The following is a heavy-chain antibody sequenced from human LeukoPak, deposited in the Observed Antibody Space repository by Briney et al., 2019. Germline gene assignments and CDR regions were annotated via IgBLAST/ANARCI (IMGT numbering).Heavy chain of an antibody. V-gene: IGHV3-30*02. J-gene: IGHJ4*02. CDR3: AKGRGEHFDY. Sequence: GGSLRLSCAASGFTFNSYGMHWVRQAPGKGLEWVAFIRYDGSNKYYAESVKGPFTISGDESKNTLYLQMNSLRAEDTAVYYCAKGRGEHFDYWGQGTLVTVSS. CDR2: IRYDGSNK. CDR1: GFTFNSYG. D-gene: IGHD4-17*01.